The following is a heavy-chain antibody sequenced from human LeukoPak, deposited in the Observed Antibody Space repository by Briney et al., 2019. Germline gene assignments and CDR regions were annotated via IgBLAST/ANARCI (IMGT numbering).Heavy chain of an antibody. CDR1: GFTFSGSA. V-gene: IGHV3-73*01. D-gene: IGHD3-22*01. CDR2: IRSKANSYAT. Sequence: GGSLRLSCAASGFTFSGSAMHWVRQASGKGLEWVGRIRSKANSYATAYAASVKGRFTISRDDSKNTAYLQMNSLKTEDTAVYYCTRRPFSGYTSTEDYWGQGTLVTVSS. CDR3: TRRPFSGYTSTEDY. J-gene: IGHJ4*02.